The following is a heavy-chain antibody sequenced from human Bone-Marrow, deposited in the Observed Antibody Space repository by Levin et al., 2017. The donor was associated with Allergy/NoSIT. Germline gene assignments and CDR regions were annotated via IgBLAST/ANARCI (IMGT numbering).Heavy chain of an antibody. CDR1: GGSFSGYY. CDR2: INHSGST. J-gene: IGHJ4*02. V-gene: IGHV4-34*01. CDR3: ARGGGSGWGFDY. Sequence: SETLSLTCAVYGGSFSGYYWSWIRQPPGKGLEWIGEINHSGSTNYNPSLKSRVTISVDTSKNQFSLKLSSVTAADTAVYYCARGGGSGWGFDYWGQGTLVTVSS. D-gene: IGHD6-19*01.